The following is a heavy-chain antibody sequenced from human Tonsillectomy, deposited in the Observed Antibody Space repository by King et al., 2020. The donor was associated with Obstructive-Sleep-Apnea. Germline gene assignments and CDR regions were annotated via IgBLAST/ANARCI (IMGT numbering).Heavy chain of an antibody. J-gene: IGHJ4*02. CDR1: GGSISSGDYY. CDR3: ARSDYFDTSGYLV. D-gene: IGHD3-22*01. V-gene: IGHV4-30-4*01. Sequence: VQLQESGPGLVKPSQTLSLTCTVSGGSISSGDYYWSWIRQPPGKGLEWIGYIYYSGSTSYNPSLKSRLTISADTSKNQFSLKLRSVTAADTAVYYCARSDYFDTSGYLVWGQGTLVTVSS. CDR2: IYYSGST.